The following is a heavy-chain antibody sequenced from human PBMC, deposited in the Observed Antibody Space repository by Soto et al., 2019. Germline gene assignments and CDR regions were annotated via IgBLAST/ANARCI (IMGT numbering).Heavy chain of an antibody. Sequence: GGSLRLSCAASGVTFSNAWMDWVRQAPGKGLEWVGRIKSKTDGGTTDYAAPVKGRFTISRDDSKNTLYLQMNSLKTEDTAVYYCTTGYDFWSGYYPALAWGQGTLVTVSS. CDR3: TTGYDFWSGYYPALA. D-gene: IGHD3-3*01. CDR2: IKSKTDGGTT. V-gene: IGHV3-15*07. J-gene: IGHJ4*02. CDR1: GVTFSNAW.